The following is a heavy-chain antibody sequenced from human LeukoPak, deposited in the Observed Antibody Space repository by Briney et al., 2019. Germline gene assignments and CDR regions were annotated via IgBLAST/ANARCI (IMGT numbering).Heavy chain of an antibody. Sequence: ASVKVSCTASGYTFTGYYMHWVRQAPGQGLEWVGRINPNSGGTNYAQKFQGRVTMTRDTSISTAYMERSSLRSDDTAVYYCARTDGVDYWGQGTLVTVSS. D-gene: IGHD4-17*01. CDR3: ARTDGVDY. CDR1: GYTFTGYY. CDR2: INPNSGGT. V-gene: IGHV1-2*06. J-gene: IGHJ4*02.